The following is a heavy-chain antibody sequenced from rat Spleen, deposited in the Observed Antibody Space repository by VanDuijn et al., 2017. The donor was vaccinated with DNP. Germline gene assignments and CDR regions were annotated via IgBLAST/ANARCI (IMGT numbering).Heavy chain of an antibody. V-gene: IGHV5-7*01. CDR1: GFTFSDYA. Sequence: EVQLVESGGGLVQPGRSMKLSCAASGFTFSDYAMAWVRQAPKKGLEWVATIIYDGSSTYYPDSVKGRFTISRDNAKSTLYLQINNLRSEDTATYYCTRVNYGGYYYVMDAWGQGASVTVSS. CDR2: IIYDGSST. J-gene: IGHJ4*01. D-gene: IGHD1-11*01. CDR3: TRVNYGGYYYVMDA.